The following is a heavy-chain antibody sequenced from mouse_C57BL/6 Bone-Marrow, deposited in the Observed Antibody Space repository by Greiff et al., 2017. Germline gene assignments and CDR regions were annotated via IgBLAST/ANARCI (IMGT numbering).Heavy chain of an antibody. CDR2: IRSKSNNYAT. V-gene: IGHV10-1*01. CDR3: VRTSSIRDV. J-gene: IGHJ1*03. CDR1: GFSFNTYA. Sequence: EVKRVESGGGLVQPKGSLTLSCAASGFSFNTYALNWVRQAPGKGLEWVARIRSKSNNYATYYADSVKDRFTISRDDSESMLSLQMNNLKTEDTAMYYCVRTSSIRDVWGTGTTVTVSS.